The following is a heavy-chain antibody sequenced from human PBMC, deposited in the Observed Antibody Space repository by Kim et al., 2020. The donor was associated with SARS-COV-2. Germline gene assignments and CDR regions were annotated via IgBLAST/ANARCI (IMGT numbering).Heavy chain of an antibody. D-gene: IGHD3-10*01. CDR1: GGSISSGDYY. V-gene: IGHV4-30-4*01. Sequence: SETLSLTCTVSGGSISSGDYYWSWIRQPPGKGLEWIGYIYYSGSTYYNPSLKSRVTISVDTSKNQFSLKLSSVTAADTAVYYCASGGALGGSGSYPHWFDPWGQGTLVTVSS. CDR2: IYYSGST. J-gene: IGHJ5*02. CDR3: ASGGALGGSGSYPHWFDP.